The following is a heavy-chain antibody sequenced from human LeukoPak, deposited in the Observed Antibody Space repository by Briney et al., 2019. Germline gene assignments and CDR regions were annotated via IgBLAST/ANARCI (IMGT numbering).Heavy chain of an antibody. V-gene: IGHV3-64*01. J-gene: IGHJ6*03. CDR1: GFTFSTYS. D-gene: IGHD2-2*01. CDR2: ISSNGGST. Sequence: GGSLRLSCAASGFTFSTYSMNWVRQAPGKGLEYVSAISSNGGSTYYANSVEGRFTISRDNSKNTLYLQMGSLRAEDMAVYYCAREPSNYYYMDVWGKGTTVTISS. CDR3: AREPSNYYYMDV.